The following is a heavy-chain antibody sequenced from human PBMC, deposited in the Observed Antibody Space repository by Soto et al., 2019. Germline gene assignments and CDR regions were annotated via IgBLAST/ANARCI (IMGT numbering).Heavy chain of an antibody. Sequence: LRLSCAASWFTVSSNYMSWVRQAPGKGLEWVSVIYSGGSTYYADSVKGRFTISRDNSKNTLYLQMNSLRANDTAVYYCARVSYSSGYEYYYCIDGWDQGHTVIVSS. CDR1: WFTVSSNY. V-gene: IGHV3-53*01. CDR2: IYSGGST. J-gene: IGHJ6*02. D-gene: IGHD6-19*01. CDR3: ARVSYSSGYEYYYCIDG.